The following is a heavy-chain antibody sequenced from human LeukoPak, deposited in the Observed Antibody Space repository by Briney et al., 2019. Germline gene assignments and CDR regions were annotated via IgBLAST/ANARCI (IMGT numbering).Heavy chain of an antibody. CDR3: ARAKSGSYSGAFDI. CDR2: IYYTGST. V-gene: IGHV4-39*07. CDR1: GGSISSGSYY. D-gene: IGHD1-26*01. Sequence: SETLSLTCTVSGGSISSGSYYWGWIRQPPGKGLEWIGSIYYTGSTYYNPSLKSRVTISIDTSKNQFSLKLSSVTATDTAVYYCARAKSGSYSGAFDIWGQGTMVIVS. J-gene: IGHJ3*02.